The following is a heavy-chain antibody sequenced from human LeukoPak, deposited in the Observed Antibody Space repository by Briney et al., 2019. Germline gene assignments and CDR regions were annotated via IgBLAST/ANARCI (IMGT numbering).Heavy chain of an antibody. CDR2: IYYSGST. CDR3: ARESSSWYPHFDH. D-gene: IGHD6-13*01. J-gene: IGHJ4*02. CDR1: GGSISSYY. Sequence: SETLSLTCTVSGGSISSYYWSWIRQPPGKGLEWIGYIYYSGSTNYNPSLKSRVTISVDTSKNQFSLKLSSVTAADTAVYYCARESSSWYPHFDHWGQGTLVTVSS. V-gene: IGHV4-59*01.